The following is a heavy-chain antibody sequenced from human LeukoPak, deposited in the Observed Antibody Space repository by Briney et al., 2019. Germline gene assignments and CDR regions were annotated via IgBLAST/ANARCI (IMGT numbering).Heavy chain of an antibody. V-gene: IGHV1-18*01. CDR1: GYSFTSYG. CDR2: ISAYNGNT. D-gene: IGHD6-13*01. Sequence: ASVKVSCKASGYSFTSYGISWVRQAPGQGLEWMGWISAYNGNTNYAQKLQGRVTMTTDTSTSTAYMELRSLRSDDTAVYYCATQYSSSWYDWFDPWGQGTLVTVSS. CDR3: ATQYSSSWYDWFDP. J-gene: IGHJ5*02.